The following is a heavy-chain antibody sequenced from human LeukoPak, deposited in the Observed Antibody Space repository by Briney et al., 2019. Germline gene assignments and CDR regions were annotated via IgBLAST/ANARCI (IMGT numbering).Heavy chain of an antibody. CDR3: ARAPPGTYYDILTGYDYYFDY. CDR2: IYSGGST. V-gene: IGHV3-53*04. Sequence: GGSLRLSCAASGFTVSSNYMSWVRQAPGKGLEWVSVIYSGGSTYYADSVKGRFTISRHNSKNTLYLQMNSLRAEDTAVYYCARAPPGTYYDILTGYDYYFDYWGQGTLVTVSS. D-gene: IGHD3-9*01. J-gene: IGHJ4*02. CDR1: GFTVSSNY.